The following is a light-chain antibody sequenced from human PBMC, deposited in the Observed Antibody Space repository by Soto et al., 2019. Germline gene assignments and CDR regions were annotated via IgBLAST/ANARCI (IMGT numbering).Light chain of an antibody. V-gene: IGKV3-20*01. Sequence: ELVLTQSPGTLSLSPGERATLSCRASQSVSSSYLAWYQQKPGQAPRLLIYGASSRATGIPDRFSGSGSGTDVTLTISRLEPEDFAVYYCQQYGSSPPFGGGTKVEIK. CDR2: GAS. CDR3: QQYGSSPP. CDR1: QSVSSSY. J-gene: IGKJ4*01.